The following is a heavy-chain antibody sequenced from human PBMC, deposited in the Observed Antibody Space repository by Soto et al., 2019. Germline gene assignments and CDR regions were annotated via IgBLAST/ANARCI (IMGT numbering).Heavy chain of an antibody. J-gene: IGHJ5*02. CDR3: AAPRAAVPHTRYSDP. CDR2: IGSGSRGT. D-gene: IGHD6-13*01. Sequence: EAQLLESGGGLVQPGGSLRLSCAASGFAFSNFAMSWVRQAPGKGLEWVSAIGSGSRGTHYAESVEDRFTISRDDSKNTLYLQLNSLTAADTAVYYCAAPRAAVPHTRYSDPWGQGTPVTVSP. V-gene: IGHV3-23*01. CDR1: GFAFSNFA.